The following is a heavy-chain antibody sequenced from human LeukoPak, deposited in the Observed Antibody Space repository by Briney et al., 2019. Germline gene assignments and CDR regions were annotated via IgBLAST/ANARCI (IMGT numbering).Heavy chain of an antibody. D-gene: IGHD1-26*01. J-gene: IGHJ4*02. CDR3: AKSGGYGLIDY. Sequence: PSETLSLTCSVSGASISGSGYYWGWIRQPPGKGLEWIGNIYDSGSTYYNASLQSRVTISIDTSKNQFSLRLSSVTAADTAMYYCAKSGGYGLIDYWGQGTLVTVSS. CDR1: GASISGSGYY. CDR2: IYDSGST. V-gene: IGHV4-39*01.